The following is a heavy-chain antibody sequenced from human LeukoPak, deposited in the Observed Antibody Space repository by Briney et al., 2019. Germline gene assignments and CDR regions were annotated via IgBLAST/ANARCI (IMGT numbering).Heavy chain of an antibody. J-gene: IGHJ4*02. CDR3: ARYCGGGNCYGGFDF. CDR2: ISGSGELT. CDR1: GFIFRNYV. V-gene: IGHV3-23*01. Sequence: GGCLRLSCAASGFIFRNYVMNWVRQAPGKGLEWVSRISGSGELTFYTDSVKGRFTISRDNSKNTLFLQMSSLRAEDTAIYYCARYCGGGNCYGGFDFWGQGTLVTVSS. D-gene: IGHD2-15*01.